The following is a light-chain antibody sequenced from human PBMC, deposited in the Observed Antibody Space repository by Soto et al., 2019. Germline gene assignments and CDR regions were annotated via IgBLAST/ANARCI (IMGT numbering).Light chain of an antibody. Sequence: QSALTQPASVSGSPGQSSTSSCAGTMRDVGAYNLVSWYQQHPGRAPQLIIYEVRNRPSGISFRFSGSKSGNTASLTITGLQAEDEADYYCSSYTSKSSLIFGGGTQLPVL. V-gene: IGLV2-14*01. CDR2: EVR. CDR3: SSYTSKSSLI. CDR1: MRDVGAYNL. J-gene: IGLJ2*01.